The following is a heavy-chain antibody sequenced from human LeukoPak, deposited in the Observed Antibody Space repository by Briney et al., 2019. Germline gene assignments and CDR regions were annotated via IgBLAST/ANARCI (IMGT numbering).Heavy chain of an antibody. CDR1: GFTFSNAW. CDR2: IKSKTDGGTT. CDR3: TATRGWDYVWGSYRNTVDY. Sequence: GGSLRLSCAASGFTFSNAWMSWVRQAPGKGLEWVGRIKSKTDGGTTDYAAPVKGRFTISRDDSKNTLYLQMNSLKTEDTAVYYCTATRGWDYVWGSYRNTVDYWGQGTLVTVSS. J-gene: IGHJ4*02. D-gene: IGHD3-16*02. V-gene: IGHV3-15*01.